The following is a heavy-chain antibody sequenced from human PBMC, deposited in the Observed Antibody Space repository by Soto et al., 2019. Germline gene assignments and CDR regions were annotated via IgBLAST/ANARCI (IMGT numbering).Heavy chain of an antibody. D-gene: IGHD3-3*01. CDR2: INHSGIT. CDR3: ARGRLEWLLLGYGVDV. Sequence: SETLSLTCAVSGGSFSDYYGTWIRQSPGKGPEWIGEINHSGITYYNPSLKSRVTISVDTSKNEFSLKLRSVTAADTAMYYCARGRLEWLLLGYGVDVWGQGTMVTVSS. CDR1: GGSFSDYY. V-gene: IGHV4-34*01. J-gene: IGHJ6*02.